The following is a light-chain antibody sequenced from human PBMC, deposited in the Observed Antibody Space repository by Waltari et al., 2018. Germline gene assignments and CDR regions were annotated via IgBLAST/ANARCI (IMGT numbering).Light chain of an antibody. CDR1: NSNIGSNT. CDR3: ATWDDSLRGPV. Sequence: QSVLTQPPSASETPGQRVTIYCSGSNSNIGSNTVNWYRQLPGTAPTPLTHTNNRRPLGVPDRFSGSKSGTSASLAISGLQSDDEADYYCATWDDSLRGPVFGGGTKLTVL. V-gene: IGLV1-44*01. J-gene: IGLJ2*01. CDR2: TNN.